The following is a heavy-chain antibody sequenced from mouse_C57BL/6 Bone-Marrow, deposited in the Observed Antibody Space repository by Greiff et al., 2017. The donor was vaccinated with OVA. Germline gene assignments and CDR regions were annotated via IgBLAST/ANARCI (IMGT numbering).Heavy chain of an antibody. D-gene: IGHD4-1*01. J-gene: IGHJ2*01. Sequence: EVQGVESGGGLVKPGGSLKLSCAASGFTFSSYAMSWVRQTPEKRLEWVATISDGGSYTYYPDNVKGRFTISRDNDKISLYLQMSDQKSEDTARYYCARRDWDGGDWGKGTTLTVSS. CDR1: GFTFSSYA. CDR3: ARRDWDGGD. V-gene: IGHV5-4*03. CDR2: ISDGGSYT.